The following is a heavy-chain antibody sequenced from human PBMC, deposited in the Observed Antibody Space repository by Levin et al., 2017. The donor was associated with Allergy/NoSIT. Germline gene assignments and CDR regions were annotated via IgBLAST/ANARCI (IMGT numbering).Heavy chain of an antibody. CDR1: GYTFTSYG. CDR3: ARTDSIHHSSGWYTPAYYFDY. CDR2: ISAYNGNT. J-gene: IGHJ4*02. D-gene: IGHD6-19*01. Sequence: ASVKVSCKASGYTFTSYGISWVRQAPGQGLEWMGWISAYNGNTNYAQKLQGRVTMTTDTSTSTAYMELRSLRSDDTAVYYCARTDSIHHSSGWYTPAYYFDYWGQGTLVTVSS. V-gene: IGHV1-18*01.